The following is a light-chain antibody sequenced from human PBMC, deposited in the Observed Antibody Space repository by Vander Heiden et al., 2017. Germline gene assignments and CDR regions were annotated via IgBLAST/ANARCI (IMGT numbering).Light chain of an antibody. Sequence: DIQMTQSPSSLSASVGDRVTITCQASPGISNYLNWYQQKPGKAPKLLIYEASHWETGVPERFSGSGSGTDFTLTISGLQAEDIGVYYCLQNDKLRYTFGRGTKLEIK. CDR3: LQNDKLRYT. V-gene: IGKV1-33*01. CDR1: PGISNY. J-gene: IGKJ2*01. CDR2: EAS.